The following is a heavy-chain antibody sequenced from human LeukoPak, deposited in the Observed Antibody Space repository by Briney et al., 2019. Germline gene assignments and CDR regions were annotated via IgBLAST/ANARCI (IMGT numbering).Heavy chain of an antibody. CDR3: AREKYCSGGRCYSGACDF. V-gene: IGHV1-18*01. CDR1: GYTFNTYG. CDR2: ITAYNGDT. J-gene: IGHJ3*01. D-gene: IGHD2-15*01. Sequence: ASVKVSCKASGYTFNTYGITWVRQAPGQGLEWMGRITAYNGDTDYVKKFQGRVTMTTDTSTKTAYMELRGLRSDDTAVYYCAREKYCSGGRCYSGACDFWGQGTTVTVSS.